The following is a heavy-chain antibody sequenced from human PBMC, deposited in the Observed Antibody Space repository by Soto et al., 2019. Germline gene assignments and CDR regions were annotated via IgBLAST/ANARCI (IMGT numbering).Heavy chain of an antibody. CDR2: IYHSGNT. J-gene: IGHJ4*02. CDR3: ARHEWLQLWLVTEY. CDR1: GDSIGSSTNY. Sequence: LSLTCSVSGDSIGSSTNYWGWIRQPPGKGLEWIGTIYHSGNTYYNPTLRSRVAISVDMSKNQFSLRLNSVTAADTAVYYCARHEWLQLWLVTEYWGQGALVTVSS. V-gene: IGHV4-39*01. D-gene: IGHD5-18*01.